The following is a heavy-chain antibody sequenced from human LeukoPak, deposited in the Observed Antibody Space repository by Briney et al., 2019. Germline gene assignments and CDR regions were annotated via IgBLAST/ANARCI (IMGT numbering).Heavy chain of an antibody. D-gene: IGHD3-22*01. CDR1: VLTDSSNY. V-gene: IGHV3-53*03. J-gene: IGHJ4*02. CDR3: ASAFPHRDYYDSSGDYPFDY. CDR2: IYSGGST. Sequence: GGSVRLSCAASVLTDSSNYMSWVRQPAGKGLEWVSVIYSGGSTYYADSVKTRFKISRDNAKNSLYLHISSLRAEDTTVYYCASAFPHRDYYDSSGDYPFDYWGQGTLVTVSS.